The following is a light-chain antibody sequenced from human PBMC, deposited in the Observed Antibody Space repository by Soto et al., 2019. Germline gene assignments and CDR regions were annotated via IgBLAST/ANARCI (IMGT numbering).Light chain of an antibody. J-gene: IGKJ5*01. V-gene: IGKV3-11*01. CDR1: QSVSNY. CDR2: DAS. Sequence: EIVLTQSPGTLSLSPGERATLFCRASQSVSNYLAWYQQKPGQAPRLLIYDASNRATGIPARFSGSGSGTDFTLTISSLEPEDFAVYYCQQRSNWITFGQGTRLEIK. CDR3: QQRSNWIT.